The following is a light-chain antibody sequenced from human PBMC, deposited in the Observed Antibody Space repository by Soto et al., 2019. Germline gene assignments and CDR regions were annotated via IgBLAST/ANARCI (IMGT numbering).Light chain of an antibody. Sequence: DIQMTQSPSTLSGSVGDRVTITCRASQTISSWLAWYQQKPGKAPKLLIYKASTLKSGVPSRFSGSGSGTECTLTISSLQPDDFATYYCQHYNNYSEAFGQGNKVELK. CDR3: QHYNNYSEA. CDR1: QTISSW. CDR2: KAS. V-gene: IGKV1-5*03. J-gene: IGKJ1*01.